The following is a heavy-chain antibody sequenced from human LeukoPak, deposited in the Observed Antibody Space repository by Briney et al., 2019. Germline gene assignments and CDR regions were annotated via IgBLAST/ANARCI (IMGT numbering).Heavy chain of an antibody. J-gene: IGHJ4*02. V-gene: IGHV1-46*01. CDR1: GYSFTSYY. CDR2: INPSGGST. CDR3: ARAHHTKRSTSCSHLGY. D-gene: IGHD2-2*01. Sequence: GASVNVSCKASGYSFTSYYMHWVRQAAGQGLERMGIINPSGGSTSYAQKFQGRVTMTRDTSTSTVYMELSSLRSEDTAVYYCARAHHTKRSTSCSHLGYWGQGTLVTVSS.